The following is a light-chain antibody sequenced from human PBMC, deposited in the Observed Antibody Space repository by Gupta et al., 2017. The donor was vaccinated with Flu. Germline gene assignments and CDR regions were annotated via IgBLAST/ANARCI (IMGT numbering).Light chain of an antibody. CDR1: QGISSY. V-gene: IGKV1-9*01. CDR2: AAS. J-gene: IGKJ2*01. CDR3: QQGSSFPYT. Sequence: PSFLSASVGDRVTITCRASQGISSYLGWYQQKPGKAPKLLIYAASNLQSGVPSRFSGSGSGTKYTLTISSLQAEDFASYYCQQGSSFPYTFGQGTKLEI.